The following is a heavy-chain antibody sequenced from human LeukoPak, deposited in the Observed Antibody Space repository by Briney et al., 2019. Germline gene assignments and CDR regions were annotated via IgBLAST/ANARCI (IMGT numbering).Heavy chain of an antibody. D-gene: IGHD3-9*01. CDR1: GGSFSGYY. V-gene: IGHV4-34*01. CDR2: INHSGST. Sequence: PSGTLSLTCAVYGGSFSGYYWSWIRQPPGKGLEWIGEINHSGSTNYNPSLKSRVTISVDTSKNQFSLKLSSVTAADTAVYYCARGRGYDILTGYYTITENFGYWGQGTLVTVSS. CDR3: ARGRGYDILTGYYTITENFGY. J-gene: IGHJ4*02.